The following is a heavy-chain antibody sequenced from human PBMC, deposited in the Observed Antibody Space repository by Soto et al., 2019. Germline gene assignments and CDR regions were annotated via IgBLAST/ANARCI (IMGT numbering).Heavy chain of an antibody. J-gene: IGHJ4*02. CDR2: IIPIYGTA. CDR3: AREDKPGGYTPPGTSGFDS. V-gene: IGHV1-69*12. D-gene: IGHD5-12*01. CDR1: GGTFSTYA. Sequence: QVQLVQAGAEVKKPGSSVKVSCKASGGTFSTYAISWVRQAPGQGLEWMGGIIPIYGTANYAQKFQGRLTMTAYESTRTVYMELSSLRADDTAVYYCAREDKPGGYTPPGTSGFDSWGQGTLVTVSS.